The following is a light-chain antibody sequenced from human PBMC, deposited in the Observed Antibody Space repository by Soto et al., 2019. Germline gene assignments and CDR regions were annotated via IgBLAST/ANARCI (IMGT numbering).Light chain of an antibody. Sequence: QSALTQPPSASGSPGQSVTISCTGTSSDVGGYNYVSWYQQHPGKAPKLMIYEVSKRPSGVPDRFSGSKSGTTASLSVSGLQAEDEADYYCSSYAGSNNQGVVFGGGTKLTVL. CDR1: SSDVGGYNY. J-gene: IGLJ2*01. CDR2: EVS. V-gene: IGLV2-8*01. CDR3: SSYAGSNNQGVV.